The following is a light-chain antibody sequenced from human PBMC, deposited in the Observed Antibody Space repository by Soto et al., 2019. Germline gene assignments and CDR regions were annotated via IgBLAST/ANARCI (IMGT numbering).Light chain of an antibody. CDR1: SSDVGGYNY. J-gene: IGLJ2*01. CDR2: DVS. Sequence: QSALTQPRSVSGSPGQSVTISCTGTSSDVGGYNYVSWYQQHPGKAPKLMIYDVSKRPSGVPDRFSGSKSGNTASLTISGLQAEDEADYYCCSYAGSYTHSFGGGTQLTVL. CDR3: CSYAGSYTHS. V-gene: IGLV2-11*01.